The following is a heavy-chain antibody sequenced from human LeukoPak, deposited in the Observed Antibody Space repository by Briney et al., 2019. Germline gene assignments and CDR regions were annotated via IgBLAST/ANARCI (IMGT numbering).Heavy chain of an antibody. Sequence: GGSLRLSCAASGFTFRTYWMSWVRQAPGKGLEWVANIKQDGSEKYYVDSVKGRVTISRDNAKNSLYLQMNSPRAEDTAVYYCARVDWGYGDYESYWGQGTLVTVSS. CDR3: ARVDWGYGDYESY. CDR1: GFTFRTYW. J-gene: IGHJ4*02. CDR2: IKQDGSEK. D-gene: IGHD4-17*01. V-gene: IGHV3-7*01.